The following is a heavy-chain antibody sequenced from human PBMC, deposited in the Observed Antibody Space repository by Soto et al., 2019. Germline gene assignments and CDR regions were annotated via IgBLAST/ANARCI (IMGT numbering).Heavy chain of an antibody. CDR1: GFTFSHSA. CDR2: IVVGSGNT. CDR3: ARVLVPGAGYYYNYYGRAV. V-gene: IGHV1-58*02. J-gene: IGHJ6*04. Sequence: ASVKVSCKASGFTFSHSAMQWVRQARGQSLEWIGWIVVGSGNTNYAQKFQERVTISWDMSTNTAYMELSSLRPEDTAVYYCARVLVPGAGYYYNYYGRAVGGKGPGVPVPS. D-gene: IGHD2-2*01.